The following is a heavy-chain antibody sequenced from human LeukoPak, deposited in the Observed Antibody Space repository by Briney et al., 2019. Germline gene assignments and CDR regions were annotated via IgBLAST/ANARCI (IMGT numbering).Heavy chain of an antibody. CDR2: ISSSSSYI. Sequence: GGSLRLSCAASGFTFSSYSMNRVRQAPGKGLEWVSSISSSSSYIYYADSVKGRFTISRDNAKNSLYLQMNSLRAEDTAVYYCARDQVPFTVTPRDFDYWGQGTLVTVSS. V-gene: IGHV3-21*01. CDR1: GFTFSSYS. J-gene: IGHJ4*02. CDR3: ARDQVPFTVTPRDFDY. D-gene: IGHD4-17*01.